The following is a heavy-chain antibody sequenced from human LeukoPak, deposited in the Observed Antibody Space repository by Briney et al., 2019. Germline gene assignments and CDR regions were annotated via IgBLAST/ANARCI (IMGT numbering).Heavy chain of an antibody. J-gene: IGHJ4*02. V-gene: IGHV2-5*01. CDR2: IYWNDDK. Sequence: SGPTLVKPTQTLTLTCTFSGFSLTTSGVGVGWTRQPPGKALEWLALIYWNDDKRYSPSLKSRLTITKDTSKNQVVLTMTNMDPVDTATYYCAHYYYDSGGYSLDYWGQGTLVTVSS. CDR3: AHYYYDSGGYSLDY. D-gene: IGHD3-22*01. CDR1: GFSLTTSGVG.